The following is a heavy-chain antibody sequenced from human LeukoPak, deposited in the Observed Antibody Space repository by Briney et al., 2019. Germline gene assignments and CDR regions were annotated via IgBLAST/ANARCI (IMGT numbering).Heavy chain of an antibody. J-gene: IGHJ5*02. D-gene: IGHD3-10*01. CDR1: GLTFSSYA. CDR2: ISYDGSNK. CDR3: ARGVLPGSSGRIWFDP. Sequence: GGSLRLSCAASGLTFSSYAMHWVRQAPGKGLEWVAVISYDGSNKYYADSVKGRFTISRDNSKNTLYLQMNSLRAEDTAVYYCARGVLPGSSGRIWFDPWGQGTLVTVSS. V-gene: IGHV3-30-3*01.